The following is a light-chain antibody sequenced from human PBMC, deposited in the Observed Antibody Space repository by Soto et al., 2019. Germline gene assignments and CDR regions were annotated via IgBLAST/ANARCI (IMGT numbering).Light chain of an antibody. CDR1: SSDIGASNY. CDR2: DES. V-gene: IGLV2-14*03. CDR3: YSCSRNSDTLYV. J-gene: IGLJ1*01. Sequence: QSVLTQPASVSGSPGQSITISCTGTSSDIGASNYVSWYQQHPGQAPKLMLSDESNRPSGISALFSGSKSCNTASLTISGLQAEDESGYCCYSCSRNSDTLYVFGTGTKLTVL.